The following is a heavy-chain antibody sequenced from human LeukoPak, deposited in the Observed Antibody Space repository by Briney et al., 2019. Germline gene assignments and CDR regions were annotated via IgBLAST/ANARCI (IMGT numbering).Heavy chain of an antibody. Sequence: GGSLRLSCEGSGFSFNGYAMSWVRQAPGKGLEWVAVTGGSDDNTHYADSVKGRFSISRDTSENRLFLQMNSPRPDDSALYYCTKDLMTGFSSGWYLAYWGQGTLVTVSS. CDR2: TGGSDDNT. D-gene: IGHD6-19*01. CDR1: GFSFNGYA. V-gene: IGHV3-23*01. CDR3: TKDLMTGFSSGWYLAY. J-gene: IGHJ4*02.